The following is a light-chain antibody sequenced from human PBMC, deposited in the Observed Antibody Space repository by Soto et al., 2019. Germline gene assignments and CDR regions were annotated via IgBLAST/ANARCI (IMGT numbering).Light chain of an antibody. V-gene: IGKV1-27*01. CDR2: AAS. J-gene: IGKJ1*01. CDR1: QGISHY. Sequence: DIQMTQSPSSLSASVGDRVTITCRASQGISHYLAWYQQRPGKVPKLLIYAASTLQSGVPSRFSGGGSGTDFTLTISNLQPEDVATYYCQKDNSAPWTFGQGTRVEI. CDR3: QKDNSAPWT.